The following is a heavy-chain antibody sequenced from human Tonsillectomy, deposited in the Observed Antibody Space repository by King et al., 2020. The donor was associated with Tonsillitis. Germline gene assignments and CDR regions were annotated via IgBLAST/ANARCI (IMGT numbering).Heavy chain of an antibody. D-gene: IGHD3-10*01. CDR2: ISYDGSNK. V-gene: IGHV3-30*03. Sequence: VQLVESGGGVVQPGRPLRLSCAASGFTFSSYGMHWVRQAPGKGLEWVAVISYDGSNKYYADSVKGRFTISRDNSKNTLYLQMNSLRAEDTAVYYCATAGSGSYNRADYWGQGTLVTVSS. CDR3: ATAGSGSYNRADY. J-gene: IGHJ4*02. CDR1: GFTFSSYG.